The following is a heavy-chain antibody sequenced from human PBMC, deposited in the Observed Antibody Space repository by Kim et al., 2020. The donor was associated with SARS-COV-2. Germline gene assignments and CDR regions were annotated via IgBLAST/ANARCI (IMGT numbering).Heavy chain of an antibody. D-gene: IGHD3-10*01. V-gene: IGHV3-23*01. CDR2: ISGSGGST. J-gene: IGHJ5*02. Sequence: GGSLRLSCAASGFTFSSYAMSWVRQAPGKGLEWVSAISGSGGSTYYADSVKGRFTISRDNSKNTLYLQMNSLRAEDTAVYYCAKDLRHYYGSGSYVNWFDPWGQGTLVTVSS. CDR3: AKDLRHYYGSGSYVNWFDP. CDR1: GFTFSSYA.